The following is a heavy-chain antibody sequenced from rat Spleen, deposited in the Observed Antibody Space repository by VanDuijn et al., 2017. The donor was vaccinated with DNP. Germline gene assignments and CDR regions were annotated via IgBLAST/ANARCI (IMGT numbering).Heavy chain of an antibody. CDR3: ARHDYDRPNDFYGMDV. D-gene: IGHD1-12*01. CDR2: ISTGGGNT. CDR1: GFTFSNYY. J-gene: IGHJ4*01. Sequence: EVQLVESGGGLVQPGRSLKLSCAASGFTFSNYYMAWVRQAPTKGLEWVASISTGGGNTYYRDSVRGRVTISRENARSVLFLEMGSLRPEDTATYYCARHDYDRPNDFYGMDVWGQGTSVIVSS. V-gene: IGHV5-25*01.